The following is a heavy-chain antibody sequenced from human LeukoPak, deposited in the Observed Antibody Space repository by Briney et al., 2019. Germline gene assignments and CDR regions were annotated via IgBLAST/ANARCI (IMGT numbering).Heavy chain of an antibody. CDR3: ARAVAGTMDFDY. Sequence: GGSLRLSCAASGFTFSSYSMNWVRQAPGKGLEWVSSISSSSSYIYYADSVKGRFTISRDNAKNSLYLQMNSLRAEDTAKYYCARAVAGTMDFDYWGQGTLVTVSS. D-gene: IGHD6-19*01. J-gene: IGHJ4*02. CDR1: GFTFSSYS. V-gene: IGHV3-21*01. CDR2: ISSSSSYI.